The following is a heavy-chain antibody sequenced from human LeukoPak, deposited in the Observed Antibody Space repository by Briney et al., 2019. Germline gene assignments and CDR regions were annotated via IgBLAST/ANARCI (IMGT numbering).Heavy chain of an antibody. CDR1: GGSISSYY. J-gene: IGHJ4*02. CDR3: ARIDMVRGVTVDY. Sequence: SETLSLTCTVSGGSISSYYWSWIRQPPGKGLEWIGYIYYSGSTNYNPSLKSRVTISVDTSKNQFSLKLSSVTAADTAVYYCARIDMVRGVTVDYWGQGTLVTVSS. V-gene: IGHV4-59*08. D-gene: IGHD3-10*01. CDR2: IYYSGST.